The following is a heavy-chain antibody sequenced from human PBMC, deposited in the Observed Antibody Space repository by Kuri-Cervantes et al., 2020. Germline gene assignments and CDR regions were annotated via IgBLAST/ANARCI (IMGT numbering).Heavy chain of an antibody. CDR1: GGTFSSYA. CDR2: IIPICGTA. Sequence: SVKVSCKASGGTFSSYAIRWVRQAPGQGLEWMGGIIPICGTANYAQKFQGRVTITADESTSTAYMELSTVTAADTAVYYCARDSRAEDGVDYWGQGTLVTVSS. V-gene: IGHV1-69*13. D-gene: IGHD4-17*01. J-gene: IGHJ4*02. CDR3: ARDSRAEDGVDY.